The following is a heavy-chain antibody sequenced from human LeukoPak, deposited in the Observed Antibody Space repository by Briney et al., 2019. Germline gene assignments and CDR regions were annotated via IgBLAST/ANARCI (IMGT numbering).Heavy chain of an antibody. CDR2: INPNSGGT. Sequence: ASVTVSYKASGYTFTGYYMYWVRQAPGQGLEWMGWINPNSGGTNYAQKFQGRVTMTRDTSISTAYMELSRLRSDDTAVYYCARDLPTIPKLLWFGEARDDAFDIWGQGTMVTVSS. CDR1: GYTFTGYY. J-gene: IGHJ3*02. V-gene: IGHV1-2*02. CDR3: ARDLPTIPKLLWFGEARDDAFDI. D-gene: IGHD3-10*01.